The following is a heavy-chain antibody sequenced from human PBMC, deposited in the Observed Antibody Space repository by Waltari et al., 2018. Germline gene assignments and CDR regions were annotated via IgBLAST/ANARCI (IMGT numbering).Heavy chain of an antibody. J-gene: IGHJ4*02. CDR2: IHSGGNT. CDR3: AEDRSYGHSLAN. V-gene: IGHV3-53*01. CDR1: GLAVSSSY. Sequence: EVQLVESGGGLLQRGGSLRLSRAGSGLAVSSSYMNWVRQAPGKGLEWVSGIHSGGNTYYADSVKGRFTIARDNSKNTLYLQMNSRRAEDTAVYYCAEDRSYGHSLANWGQGTLVTVSS. D-gene: IGHD4-17*01.